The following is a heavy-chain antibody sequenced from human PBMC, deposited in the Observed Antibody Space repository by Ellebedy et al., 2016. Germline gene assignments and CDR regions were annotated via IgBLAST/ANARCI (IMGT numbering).Heavy chain of an antibody. CDR2: ISSSGTDI. Sequence: GESLKISXAASGSTFSGYTMNWVRQAPGRGLEWVSSISSSGTDIFYADSVQGRFTISRDNFRNTLHLQMNNLRGEDTAVYYCRQGHYADYWGQGTLVTVSS. CDR3: RQGHYADY. V-gene: IGHV3-21*04. J-gene: IGHJ4*02. CDR1: GSTFSGYT. D-gene: IGHD2-2*01.